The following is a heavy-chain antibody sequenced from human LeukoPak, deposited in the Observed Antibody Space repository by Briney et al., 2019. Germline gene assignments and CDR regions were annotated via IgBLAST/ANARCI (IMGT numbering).Heavy chain of an antibody. CDR1: GFTFSSYG. Sequence: GGSLRLSCAASGFTFSSYGMHWVRQAPGKGLEWVAFIRYDGSNKYYADSVKGRFTISRDNSKNTLYLQMNSLRAEDTAVYYCAKTPRWDLLRGVVWGQGTMVTVSS. V-gene: IGHV3-30*02. D-gene: IGHD1-26*01. CDR3: AKTPRWDLLRGVV. CDR2: IRYDGSNK. J-gene: IGHJ3*01.